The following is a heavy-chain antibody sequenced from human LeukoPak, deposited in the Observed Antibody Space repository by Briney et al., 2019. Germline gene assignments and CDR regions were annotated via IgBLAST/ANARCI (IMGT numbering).Heavy chain of an antibody. J-gene: IGHJ4*02. CDR3: AIENYYDSSGYSKAFDY. Sequence: ASVKVSCKTSGYTFTVKFLHWLRQAPGQGLEWMGGIEPNSGGAVYGQNFRGRVTVTRDTSVSTAYMELSRLRSDDTAVYYCAIENYYDSSGYSKAFDYRGQATLVTASS. CDR1: GYTFTVKF. V-gene: IGHV1-2*02. CDR2: IEPNSGGA. D-gene: IGHD3-22*01.